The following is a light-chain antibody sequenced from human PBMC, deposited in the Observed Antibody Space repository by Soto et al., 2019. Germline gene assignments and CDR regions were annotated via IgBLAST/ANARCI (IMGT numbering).Light chain of an antibody. V-gene: IGKV3-20*01. CDR2: GAS. J-gene: IGKJ3*01. CDR1: QSVSSSY. CDR3: QQYGSSFT. Sequence: EIVLTQSPGTLSLSPGERATLSCRASQSVSSSYLAWYQQKPGQAPRLLIYGASSRATGIPDRFSGSGSGTYFTLTISRLEPEDFAVYYCQQYGSSFTFGPGTKVEIK.